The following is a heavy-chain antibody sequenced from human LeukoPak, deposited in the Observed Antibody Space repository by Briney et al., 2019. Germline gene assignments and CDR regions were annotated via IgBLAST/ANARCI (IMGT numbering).Heavy chain of an antibody. V-gene: IGHV4-34*01. CDR3: ARFFSNYFDY. J-gene: IGHJ4*02. Sequence: SETLSLTCAVYGGSFSGYYWSWIRQPPGKGLEWIGEINHSGSTNYNPSLKSRVTISVDTSKNQFSLKLSSVTAADTAVYYCARFFSNYFDYWGQGTLVTVSS. D-gene: IGHD2/OR15-2a*01. CDR1: GGSFSGYY. CDR2: INHSGST.